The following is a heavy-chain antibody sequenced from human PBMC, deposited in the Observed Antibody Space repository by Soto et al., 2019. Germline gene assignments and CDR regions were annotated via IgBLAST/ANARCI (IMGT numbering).Heavy chain of an antibody. CDR1: NFVFSVYS. CDR3: ARDKDQYDFWGGTLDS. Sequence: ESGGGVVQPERSLKLSCTASNFVFSVYSLHWVRQAPGKGLEWVALISYDGGNKYYADSVKGRFTISRDNPKNTLYLQMNSLRREDTAVYYCARDKDQYDFWGGTLDSWGQGTLVTVSS. D-gene: IGHD3-3*01. V-gene: IGHV3-30-3*01. CDR2: ISYDGGNK. J-gene: IGHJ4*02.